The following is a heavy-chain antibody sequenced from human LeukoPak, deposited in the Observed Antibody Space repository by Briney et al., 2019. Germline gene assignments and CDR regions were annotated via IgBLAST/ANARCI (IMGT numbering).Heavy chain of an antibody. V-gene: IGHV4-39*07. CDR2: IYHSGST. J-gene: IGHJ5*02. Sequence: SETLSLTCTVSGGSISSSSYYWGWIRQPPGKGLEWIGSIYHSGSTYYNPSLKSRVTISVDTSKNQFSLKLSSVTAADTAVYYCARDRRNWFDPWGQGTLVTVSS. CDR1: GGSISSSSYY. CDR3: ARDRRNWFDP. D-gene: IGHD6-6*01.